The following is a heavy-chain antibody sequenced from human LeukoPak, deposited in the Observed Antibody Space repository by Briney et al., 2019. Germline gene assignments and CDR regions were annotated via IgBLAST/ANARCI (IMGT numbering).Heavy chain of an antibody. J-gene: IGHJ4*02. D-gene: IGHD1-26*01. CDR1: GGSISSGYY. CDR3: ASESLVGATKGDY. CDR2: IYHSGST. Sequence: SETLSLTCTVSGGSISSGYYWGWIRQPPGKGLEWIGSIYHSGSTYYNPSLKSRVTISVDTSKNQFSLKLSSVTAADTAVYYCASESLVGATKGDYWGQGTLVTVSS. V-gene: IGHV4-38-2*02.